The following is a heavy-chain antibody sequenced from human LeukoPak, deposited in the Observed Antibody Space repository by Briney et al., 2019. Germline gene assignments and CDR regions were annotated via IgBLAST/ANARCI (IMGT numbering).Heavy chain of an antibody. CDR3: ARVASAWADDY. CDR1: GFTFSSYW. D-gene: IGHD6-19*01. Sequence: GGSLRLSCAASGFTFSSYWMNWVRQAPGKGLEWISYISSGSGTIYYADSVKGRFSISRDDAKSSLYLQVNSLRVEDTAVYYCARVASAWADDYWGQGALVTVSS. J-gene: IGHJ4*02. CDR2: ISSGSGTI. V-gene: IGHV3-48*01.